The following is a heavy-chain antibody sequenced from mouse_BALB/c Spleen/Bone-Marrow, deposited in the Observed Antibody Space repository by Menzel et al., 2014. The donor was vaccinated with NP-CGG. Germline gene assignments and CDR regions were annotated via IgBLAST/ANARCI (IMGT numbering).Heavy chain of an antibody. V-gene: IGHV4-1*02. J-gene: IGHJ1*01. CDR1: GFDFSRYW. D-gene: IGHD1-1*01. Sequence: EVKLVESGGGLVQPGGSLKLSCAASGFDFSRYWMSWVRQAPGKGLEWIGEINPDSSTINYTPSLKDKFIISRANAKNTLYLQMSKVRSEDTALYYCARLNYYGNLFVWGAGTTVTVSS. CDR3: ARLNYYGNLFV. CDR2: INPDSSTI.